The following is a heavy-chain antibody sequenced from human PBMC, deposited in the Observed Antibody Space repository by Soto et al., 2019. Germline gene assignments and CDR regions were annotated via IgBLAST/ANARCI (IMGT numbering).Heavy chain of an antibody. CDR2: ISSGSGYI. CDR1: GFTFSSYS. D-gene: IGHD3-10*01. V-gene: IGHV3-21*01. CDR3: ARAHRLLWFGEFPLDY. Sequence: GGSLRLSCAASGFTFSSYSMNWVRQAPGKGLEWVSSISSGSGYIYYADSVKGRFTISRDNAKNSLYLQMSSLRAEDTAVYYCARAHRLLWFGEFPLDYWGQGTLVTVSS. J-gene: IGHJ4*02.